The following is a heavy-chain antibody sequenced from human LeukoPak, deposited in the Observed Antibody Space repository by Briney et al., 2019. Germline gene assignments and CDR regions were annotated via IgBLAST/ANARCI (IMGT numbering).Heavy chain of an antibody. CDR1: GFTFSSYA. D-gene: IGHD3-22*01. Sequence: GGSLRLSCAASGFTFSSYAMHWVRQAPGKGLEWVAVISHDGSNKYYADSVKGRFTISRDNSKNTLYLQMNSLRAEDTAVYYCARDYYDSSGYPDYWGQGTLVTVSS. CDR2: ISHDGSNK. CDR3: ARDYYDSSGYPDY. J-gene: IGHJ4*02. V-gene: IGHV3-30-3*01.